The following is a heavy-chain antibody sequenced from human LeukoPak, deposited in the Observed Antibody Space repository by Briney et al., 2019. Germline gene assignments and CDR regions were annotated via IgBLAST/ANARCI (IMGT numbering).Heavy chain of an antibody. V-gene: IGHV3-30-3*01. J-gene: IGHJ4*02. CDR2: ISYDGSNK. CDR1: GFTFSSYA. CDR3: ARAPRIAVAGTVY. D-gene: IGHD6-19*01. Sequence: GGSLRLSCAASGFTFSSYAMHWVRQPPGKGLEWVAVISYDGSNKYYADSVKGRFTISRDNSKNTLYLQMNSLRAEDTAVYYCARAPRIAVAGTVYWGQGTLVSVSS.